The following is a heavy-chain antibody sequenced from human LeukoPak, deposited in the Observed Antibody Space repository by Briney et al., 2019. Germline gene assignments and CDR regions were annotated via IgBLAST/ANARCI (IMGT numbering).Heavy chain of an antibody. D-gene: IGHD1-26*01. CDR3: ARLARHLGSDNDY. Sequence: ASVKVSCKASGYTFTGYYMHWVRQAPGQGLEWMGRINPNSGGTNYAQKFQGRVTMTRDTSISIAYMELSRLRSDDTAVYYCARLARHLGSDNDYWGQGTLVTVSS. CDR1: GYTFTGYY. CDR2: INPNSGGT. J-gene: IGHJ4*02. V-gene: IGHV1-2*06.